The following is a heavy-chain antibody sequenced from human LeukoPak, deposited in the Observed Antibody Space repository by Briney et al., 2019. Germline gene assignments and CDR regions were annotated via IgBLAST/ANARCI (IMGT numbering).Heavy chain of an antibody. Sequence: ASVKVSCKASGYTFTSYAMHWVRQAPGQRLEWMGWINAGNGNTKYSQKFQGRVTMTRDTSISTAYMGLSRLRSDDTAVYYCARGVGITMILPSDYWGQGTLVTVSS. J-gene: IGHJ4*02. V-gene: IGHV1-3*01. CDR3: ARGVGITMILPSDY. D-gene: IGHD3-22*01. CDR1: GYTFTSYA. CDR2: INAGNGNT.